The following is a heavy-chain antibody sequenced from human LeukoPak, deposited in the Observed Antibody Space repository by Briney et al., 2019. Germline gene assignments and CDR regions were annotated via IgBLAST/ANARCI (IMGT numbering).Heavy chain of an antibody. CDR2: INHSGST. Sequence: PSETLSLTCAVYGGSFSGYYWSWIRQPPGKGLEWIGEINHSGSTNYNPSLKSRVTISVDTSKNQFSLKLSSVTAADTAVYYCARRRACSSTGCYRTYNWFDPWGQGTLVTVSS. CDR3: ARRRACSSTGCYRTYNWFDP. J-gene: IGHJ5*02. V-gene: IGHV4-34*01. D-gene: IGHD2-2*02. CDR1: GGSFSGYY.